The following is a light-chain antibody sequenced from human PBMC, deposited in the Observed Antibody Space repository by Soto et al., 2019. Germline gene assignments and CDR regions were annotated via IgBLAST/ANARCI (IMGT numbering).Light chain of an antibody. Sequence: DIQMTQSPSSLSASVGDRVTITCRASQSISSYLNWNQQKPGKAPKLLIYAASSLQSGVPSRFSGSGSGTDFTLTISSLQPEDFATYYCQQSYSTPQRTFGQGTKVEIK. J-gene: IGKJ1*01. V-gene: IGKV1-39*01. CDR2: AAS. CDR1: QSISSY. CDR3: QQSYSTPQRT.